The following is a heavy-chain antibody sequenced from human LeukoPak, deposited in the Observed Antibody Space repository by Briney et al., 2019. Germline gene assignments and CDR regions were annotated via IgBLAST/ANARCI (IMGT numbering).Heavy chain of an antibody. CDR2: INPSGGST. D-gene: IGHD2-2*01. CDR1: GYTFTSYY. Sequence: ASVKVSCKASGYTFTSYYMHWVRQAPGQGLGWMGIINPSGGSTSYAQKFQGRVTMTRDTSTSTVYMELSSLRSEDTAVYYCARDLVVVVPAAMPVGWFDPWGQGTLVTVSS. J-gene: IGHJ5*02. CDR3: ARDLVVVVPAAMPVGWFDP. V-gene: IGHV1-46*01.